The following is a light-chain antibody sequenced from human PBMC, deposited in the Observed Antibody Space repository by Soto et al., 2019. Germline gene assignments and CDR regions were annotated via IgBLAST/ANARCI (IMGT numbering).Light chain of an antibody. CDR3: QQYDNPSIT. Sequence: DIQMTQSPSSLSASVGDRVTITCQASQDISNYLNWYQQKPGKAPKLLIYDASNLETGVPSRFSGSGSGTVFPFSISSLQPEDIATYYCQQYDNPSITFGQGTRLEIK. V-gene: IGKV1-33*01. CDR1: QDISNY. J-gene: IGKJ5*01. CDR2: DAS.